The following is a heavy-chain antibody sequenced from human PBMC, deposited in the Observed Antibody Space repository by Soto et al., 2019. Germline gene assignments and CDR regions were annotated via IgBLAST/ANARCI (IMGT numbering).Heavy chain of an antibody. V-gene: IGHV4-59*12. CDR1: GDSISGYY. Sequence: ETLSLTCPVSGDSISGYYWSWIRQPPGKGLEWIGYIYYTGSTNYNPSLKSRVTISVDTSKNQFSLKLSSVTAADTAVYYCARAGGPALYSSSSPDFDYWGQGTLVTVYS. CDR2: IYYTGST. D-gene: IGHD6-6*01. J-gene: IGHJ4*02. CDR3: ARAGGPALYSSSSPDFDY.